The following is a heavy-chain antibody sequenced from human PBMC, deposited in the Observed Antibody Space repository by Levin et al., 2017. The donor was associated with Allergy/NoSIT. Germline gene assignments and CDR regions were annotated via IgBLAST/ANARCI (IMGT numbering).Heavy chain of an antibody. V-gene: IGHV5-51*01. J-gene: IGHJ4*02. CDR1: GYSFTNYW. D-gene: IGHD3-9*01. CDR3: ARPRRALRDNLTAYSETEWGY. CDR2: IYPGDSDT. Sequence: PGASVKVSCKGSGYSFTNYWIGWVRQMPGKGLEWMGIIYPGDSDTRYSPSFQGHVTVSADKSTSTAYLPWNSLKASDRGMYYCARPRRALRDNLTAYSETEWGYWGQGTLVTVSS.